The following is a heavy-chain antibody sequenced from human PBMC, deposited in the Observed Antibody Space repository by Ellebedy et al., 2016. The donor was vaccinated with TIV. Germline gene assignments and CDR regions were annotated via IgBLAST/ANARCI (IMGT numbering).Heavy chain of an antibody. D-gene: IGHD6-19*01. V-gene: IGHV3-30*03. CDR3: ARDRQYSSGWSYFYYGMDV. Sequence: PGGSLRLSCAASGFTFSSYGMHWVRQAPGKGLEWVAVISYDGSNKYYPDSVKGRFTISRDNSKNTLYLQMNSLRAEDTAVYYCARDRQYSSGWSYFYYGMDVWGQGTTVTVSS. CDR1: GFTFSSYG. J-gene: IGHJ6*02. CDR2: ISYDGSNK.